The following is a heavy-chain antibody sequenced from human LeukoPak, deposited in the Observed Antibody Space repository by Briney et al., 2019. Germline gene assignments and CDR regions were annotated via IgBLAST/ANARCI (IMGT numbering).Heavy chain of an antibody. CDR2: IKQDGSEK. D-gene: IGHD4-23*01. V-gene: IGHV3-7*01. Sequence: PGGSLRLSCAASGFTFSHYWMSWVRQAPGKGLEGVANIKQDGSEKYYVDSMKGRFTISRDNAKNSLYLQMKSLRAEDTALYYCARGGSYGGYHSYWGQGTLVTVSP. J-gene: IGHJ4*02. CDR1: GFTFSHYW. CDR3: ARGGSYGGYHSY.